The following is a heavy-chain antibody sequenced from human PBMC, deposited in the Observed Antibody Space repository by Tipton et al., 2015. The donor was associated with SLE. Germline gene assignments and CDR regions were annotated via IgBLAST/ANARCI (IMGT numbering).Heavy chain of an antibody. CDR3: ARETEDTGWIHSRDYIYYYYYVDV. Sequence: TLSLTCTVSGGSISSGGHYWSWIRQPAGEGLEWIGRIFTSGNTNYNPSLKSRVTISVDTSKNQFSLELSSVTAADTAVYYCARETEDTGWIHSRDYIYYYYYVDVWGQGTTVTVSS. CDR1: GGSISSGGHY. V-gene: IGHV4-61*02. D-gene: IGHD6-19*01. CDR2: IFTSGNT. J-gene: IGHJ6*03.